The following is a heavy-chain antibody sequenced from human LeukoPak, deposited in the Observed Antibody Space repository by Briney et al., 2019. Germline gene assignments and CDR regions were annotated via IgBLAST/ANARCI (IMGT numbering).Heavy chain of an antibody. CDR1: GGSFSGYY. J-gene: IGHJ4*02. D-gene: IGHD3-10*01. Sequence: SETLSLTCAVYGGSFSGYYWSWIRRPPGKGLEWIGEINHSGSTNYNPSLKSRVTISVDTSKNQFSLKLSSVTAADTAVYYCARGGRLTMVRGVIMARRSFDYWGQGTLVTVSS. CDR3: ARGGRLTMVRGVIMARRSFDY. CDR2: INHSGST. V-gene: IGHV4-34*01.